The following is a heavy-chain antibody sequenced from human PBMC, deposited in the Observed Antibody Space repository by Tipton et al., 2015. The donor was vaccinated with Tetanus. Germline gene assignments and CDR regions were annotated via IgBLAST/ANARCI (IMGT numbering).Heavy chain of an antibody. V-gene: IGHV3-43*01. D-gene: IGHD1-26*01. CDR3: VRETNGFDS. Sequence: SLRLSCVASGFTFEDHTMHWVRQAPGKGLEWVAVVTWDGGSTFYADSVQGRLTISRDNSKNSLFLQMSSLRTEDTALYYCVRETNGFDSWGQGTPVTVSS. J-gene: IGHJ5*01. CDR2: VTWDGGST. CDR1: GFTFEDHT.